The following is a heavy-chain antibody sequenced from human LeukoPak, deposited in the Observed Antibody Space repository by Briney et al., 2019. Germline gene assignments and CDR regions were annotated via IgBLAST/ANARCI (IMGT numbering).Heavy chain of an antibody. Sequence: PGGSLRLSCAASGFTFSSYSMNWVRQAPGKGLEWVSSISSSSSYIYYADSVKGRFTISRDNAKNSLYLQMNSLRAEDTAVYYCARDFVDRDYVWGSYRPPGDYWGQGTLVTVSS. D-gene: IGHD3-16*02. V-gene: IGHV3-21*01. CDR1: GFTFSSYS. J-gene: IGHJ4*02. CDR3: ARDFVDRDYVWGSYRPPGDY. CDR2: ISSSSSYI.